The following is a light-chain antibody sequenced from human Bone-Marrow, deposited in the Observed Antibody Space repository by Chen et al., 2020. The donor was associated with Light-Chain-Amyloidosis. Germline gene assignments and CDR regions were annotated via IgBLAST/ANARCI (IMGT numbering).Light chain of an antibody. J-gene: IGLJ3*02. V-gene: IGLV3-21*02. CDR1: NIGSTS. CDR3: QVWDRSSDRPV. Sequence: SYFLTQPSPGSVAPGQTATIACGGNNIGSTSVHWYQQTPGQAPLLVVYDDSDRPSGIPERLSGSNSGNTATLTISRVEAGDEADYYCQVWDRSSDRPVFGGGTKLTVL. CDR2: DDS.